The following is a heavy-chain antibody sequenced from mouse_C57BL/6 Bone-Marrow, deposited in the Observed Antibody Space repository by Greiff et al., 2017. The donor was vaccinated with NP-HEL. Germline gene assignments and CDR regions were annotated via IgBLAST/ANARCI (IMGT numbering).Heavy chain of an antibody. V-gene: IGHV3-6*01. CDR1: GYSITSGYY. CDR2: ISYDGSN. CDR3: ARARDGPFYFDY. Sequence: EVQLQESGPGLVKPSQSLSLTCSVTGYSITSGYYWNWIRQFPGNKLEWMGYISYDGSNNYNPSLKNRISITRDTSKNQFFLKLNSGTTEDTATYYCARARDGPFYFDYWGQGTTLTVSS. D-gene: IGHD2-3*01. J-gene: IGHJ2*01.